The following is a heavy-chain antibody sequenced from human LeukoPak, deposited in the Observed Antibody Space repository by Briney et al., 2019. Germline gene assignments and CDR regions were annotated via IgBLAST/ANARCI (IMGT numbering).Heavy chain of an antibody. J-gene: IGHJ3*02. Sequence: GGSLRLSCAASGFTFSSYAMHWVRQAPGKGLEWVAVISHDGSNKYYADSVKGRFTISRDNSKNTLYLQMNSLRAEDTAVYYCARSDCSSTSCYRSDAFDIWGQGTMVTVSS. CDR1: GFTFSSYA. CDR2: ISHDGSNK. D-gene: IGHD2-2*01. CDR3: ARSDCSSTSCYRSDAFDI. V-gene: IGHV3-30*04.